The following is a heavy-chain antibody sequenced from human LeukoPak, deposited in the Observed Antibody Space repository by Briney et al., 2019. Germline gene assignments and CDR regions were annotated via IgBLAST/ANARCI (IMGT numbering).Heavy chain of an antibody. Sequence: ASVKVSSKVSGYTLTELSMHWVQQAPGKGLEWMGGFDPEDGETIYAQKFQGRVTMTEDTSTDTAYMELSSLRSEDTAVYYCATADPHIVGATDALDICGQGTMVTVSS. CDR3: ATADPHIVGATDALDI. CDR2: FDPEDGET. CDR1: GYTLTELS. J-gene: IGHJ3*02. D-gene: IGHD1-26*01. V-gene: IGHV1-24*01.